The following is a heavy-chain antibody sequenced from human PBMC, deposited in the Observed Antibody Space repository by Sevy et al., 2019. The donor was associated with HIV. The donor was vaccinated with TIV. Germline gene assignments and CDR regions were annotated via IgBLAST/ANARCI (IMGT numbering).Heavy chain of an antibody. V-gene: IGHV4-30-4*01. CDR1: GGSINNPDYN. Sequence: SETLSLTCTVSGGSINNPDYNWSWIRQPPGKGLGWIGYIYYSGNTYYSPSLKSRVSLSIDTSKNQFSLDLNSVTAADTAVYYCARVTGPFGWSDPWGQGTLVTVSS. J-gene: IGHJ5*02. CDR2: IYYSGNT. D-gene: IGHD3-9*01. CDR3: ARVTGPFGWSDP.